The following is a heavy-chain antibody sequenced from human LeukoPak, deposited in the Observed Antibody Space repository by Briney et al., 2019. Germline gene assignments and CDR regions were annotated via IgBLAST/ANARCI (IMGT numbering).Heavy chain of an antibody. Sequence: ASVKVSCKASGGTFSSYAISWVRQAPGQGLEWMGWINPNSGGTNYAQKFQGRVTMTRDTSISTAYMELSRLRSDDTAVYYCARGGSSLGFDPWGQGTLVTVSS. CDR1: GGTFSSYA. CDR2: INPNSGGT. D-gene: IGHD3-16*01. V-gene: IGHV1-2*02. CDR3: ARGGSSLGFDP. J-gene: IGHJ5*02.